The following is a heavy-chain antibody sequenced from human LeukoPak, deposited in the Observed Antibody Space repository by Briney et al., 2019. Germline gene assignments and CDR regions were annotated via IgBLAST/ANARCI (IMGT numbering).Heavy chain of an antibody. Sequence: SETLSLTCTVSGGSISSGGYYWSWIRQPPGKGLEWIGYIYHSGSTYYNPSLKSRVTISVDRSKNQFSLKLSSVTAADTAVYYCAREGPRLATHHIDYWGQGTLVTVSS. D-gene: IGHD1-14*01. CDR1: GGSISSGGYY. CDR3: AREGPRLATHHIDY. V-gene: IGHV4-30-2*01. J-gene: IGHJ4*02. CDR2: IYHSGST.